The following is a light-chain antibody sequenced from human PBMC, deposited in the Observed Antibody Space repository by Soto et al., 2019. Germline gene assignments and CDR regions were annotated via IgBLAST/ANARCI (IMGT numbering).Light chain of an antibody. CDR1: QSVSSN. CDR3: QQYDNWLWT. J-gene: IGKJ1*01. Sequence: EIVMTQFPATLSVSHGERATLSCRASQSVSSNLAWYQQKPGQAPRLLIYGASTRATGIPARFSGSGSGTEFTLTISSLQSEDFAFYYCQQYDNWLWTFGQGTRWIS. CDR2: GAS. V-gene: IGKV3-15*01.